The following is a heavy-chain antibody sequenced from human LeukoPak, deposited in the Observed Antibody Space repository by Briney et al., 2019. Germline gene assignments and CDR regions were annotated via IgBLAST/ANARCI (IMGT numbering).Heavy chain of an antibody. CDR2: ISGSGGST. Sequence: GGSLRLSCAASGFTFSSFAMSWVRQAPGKGLEWVSAISGSGGSTYSADSVKGRFTVSRDNSKNTLYLQINSLRAEDTAVYYCAKPISSGWYSFDYWGQGTLVTVSS. V-gene: IGHV3-23*01. CDR3: AKPISSGWYSFDY. CDR1: GFTFSSFA. J-gene: IGHJ4*02. D-gene: IGHD6-19*01.